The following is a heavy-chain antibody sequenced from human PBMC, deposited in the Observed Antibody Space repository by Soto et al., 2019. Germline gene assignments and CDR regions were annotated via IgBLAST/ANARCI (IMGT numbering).Heavy chain of an antibody. CDR3: ARGIVWNWFDP. D-gene: IGHD2-15*01. J-gene: IGHJ5*02. Sequence: SVKVSCKASGYTFTSYGISWVRQAPGQGLEWMGGIIPIFGTANYAQKFQGRVTITADESTSTAYMELSSLRSEDTAVYYCARGIVWNWFDPWGQGTLVTVSS. CDR1: GYTFTSYG. CDR2: IIPIFGTA. V-gene: IGHV1-69*13.